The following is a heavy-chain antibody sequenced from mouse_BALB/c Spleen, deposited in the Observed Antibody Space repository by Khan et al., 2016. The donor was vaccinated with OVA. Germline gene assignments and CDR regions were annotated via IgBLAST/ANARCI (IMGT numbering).Heavy chain of an antibody. J-gene: IGHJ3*01. CDR3: AMSRYWSWFAS. CDR1: GFTFSSFG. V-gene: IGHV5-17*02. D-gene: IGHD2-12*01. CDR2: IGSDSSTI. Sequence: DVQLVESGGGLVQPGGSRKLSCTASGFTFSSFGMHWVRQAPEQGLEWVAYIGSDSSTIYYADTVKGRFTISRDNPKNTLLLQLTSLRSEDTAMYYCAMSRYWSWFASWGQGTLVTVSA.